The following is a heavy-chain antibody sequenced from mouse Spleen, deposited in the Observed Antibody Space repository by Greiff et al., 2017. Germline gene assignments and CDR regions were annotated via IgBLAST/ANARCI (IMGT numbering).Heavy chain of an antibody. CDR1: GFSLTSYG. V-gene: IGHV2-2*01. CDR2: IWSGGST. D-gene: IGHD1-1*01. Sequence: QVQLQQSGPGLVQPSQSLSITCTVSGFSLTSYGVHWVRQSPGKGLEWLGVIWSGGSTDYNAAFISRLSISKDNSKSQVFFKMNSLQADDTAIYYCARKGVSYGSRDYAMDYWGQGTSVTVSS. J-gene: IGHJ4*01. CDR3: ARKGVSYGSRDYAMDY.